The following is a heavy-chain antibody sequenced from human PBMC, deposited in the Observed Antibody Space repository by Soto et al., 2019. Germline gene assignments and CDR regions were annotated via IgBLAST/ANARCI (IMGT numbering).Heavy chain of an antibody. J-gene: IGHJ4*02. D-gene: IGHD2-21*02. CDR3: AKGVATAVPSLDY. Sequence: GGSLRLSCVASGFSFDDFVMNWVRQRPGKGLEWVSSVSWNSGAKLYADSVKGRFAISRDSAKKSVYLQMNSLRPDDTAFYYCAKGVATAVPSLDYWGQGTLVTVSS. CDR1: GFSFDDFV. CDR2: VSWNSGAK. V-gene: IGHV3-9*01.